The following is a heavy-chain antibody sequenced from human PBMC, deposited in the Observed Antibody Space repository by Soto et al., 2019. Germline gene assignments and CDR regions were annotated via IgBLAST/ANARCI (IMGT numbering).Heavy chain of an antibody. CDR3: AKALYSSSSTNWFDP. J-gene: IGHJ5*02. D-gene: IGHD6-6*01. CDR1: GFTFSSYA. CDR2: ISGSGGST. V-gene: IGHV3-23*01. Sequence: PGGSLRLSCAASGFTFSSYAMSWVRQAPGKGLEWVSAISGSGGSTYYADSVKGRFTISRDNSKNTLYLQMNSLRAEDTAVYYCAKALYSSSSTNWFDPWGQGTLVTVSS.